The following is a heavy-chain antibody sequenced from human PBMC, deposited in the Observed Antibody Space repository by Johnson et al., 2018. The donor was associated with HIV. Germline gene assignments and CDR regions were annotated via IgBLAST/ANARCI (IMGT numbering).Heavy chain of an antibody. J-gene: IGHJ3*02. CDR2: IGSSGSPI. D-gene: IGHD3-22*01. Sequence: QVQLVESGGGLVKPGGSLRLSCAASGFTFSNAWMSWIRQAPGKGLEWISYIGSSGSPIYYADSVKGRFTISRDNAKNSLYLQMNSLRAEDTALYYCAKGGYDSEDAFDIWGQGTMVTVSS. V-gene: IGHV3-11*01. CDR3: AKGGYDSEDAFDI. CDR1: GFTFSNAW.